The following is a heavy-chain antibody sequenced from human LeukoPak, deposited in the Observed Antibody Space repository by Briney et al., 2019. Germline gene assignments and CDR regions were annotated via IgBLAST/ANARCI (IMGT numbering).Heavy chain of an antibody. V-gene: IGHV4-59*08. CDR2: IYYTGST. Sequence: SETLSLTCTVSGDSISSYYWNWIRQPPGKGLEWIGYIYYTGSTDYNPSLKGRVTISIDTSKNQFSLKLSSVTAADTAVYYCAKTEGSSAWYGIDYWGQGTLVTVSS. CDR3: AKTEGSSAWYGIDY. CDR1: GDSISSYY. J-gene: IGHJ4*02. D-gene: IGHD6-19*01.